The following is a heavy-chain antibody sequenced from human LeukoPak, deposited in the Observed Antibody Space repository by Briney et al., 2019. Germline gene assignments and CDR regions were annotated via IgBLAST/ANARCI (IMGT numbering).Heavy chain of an antibody. CDR3: ARLYCSSTSCLMGY. J-gene: IGHJ4*02. CDR2: IYHSGST. CDR1: GGSISSSNW. V-gene: IGHV4-4*02. Sequence: SETLSLTCAVSGGSISSSNWWSWVRQPPGKGLEWIGEIYHSGSTNYNPSLKSRVTISVDTSKNQFSLKLSSVTAADTAVYYCARLYCSSTSCLMGYWGQGTLVTVSS. D-gene: IGHD2-2*01.